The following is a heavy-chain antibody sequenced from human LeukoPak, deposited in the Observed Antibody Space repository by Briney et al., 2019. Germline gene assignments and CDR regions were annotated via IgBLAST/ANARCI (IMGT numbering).Heavy chain of an antibody. CDR1: GFTFSSYA. CDR2: ISYDGSNK. V-gene: IGHV3-30-3*01. CDR3: AREYYDILTGYYGGYFDY. J-gene: IGHJ4*02. D-gene: IGHD3-9*01. Sequence: HPGGSLRLSYAASGFTFSSYAMHWVRQAPGKGLEWVAVISYDGSNKYYADSVKGRFTISRDNSKNTLYLQMNSLRAEDTAVYYCAREYYDILTGYYGGYFDYWGQGTLVTVSS.